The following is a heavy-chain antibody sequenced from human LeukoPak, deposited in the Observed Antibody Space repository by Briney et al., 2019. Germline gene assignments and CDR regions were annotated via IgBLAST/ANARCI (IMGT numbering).Heavy chain of an antibody. CDR2: IYYSGST. Sequence: SETLSLTCTVSGGSISSYYWSWIRQSPGKGLEWIGYIYYSGSTNYNPSLKSRVTISVDTSKNQFSLKLSSVTAADTAVYYCAGNPRYGGFDYGVLNWFDPWGQGTLVTVSS. CDR3: AGNPRYGGFDYGVLNWFDP. CDR1: GGSISSYY. D-gene: IGHD4-17*01. J-gene: IGHJ5*02. V-gene: IGHV4-59*01.